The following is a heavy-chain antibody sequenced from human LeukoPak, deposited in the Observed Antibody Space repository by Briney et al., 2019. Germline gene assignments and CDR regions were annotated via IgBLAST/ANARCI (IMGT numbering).Heavy chain of an antibody. CDR3: ARDPDYGDLGGAFDI. V-gene: IGHV4-39*07. CDR1: GGSISSSSYY. J-gene: IGHJ3*02. D-gene: IGHD4-17*01. CDR2: IYYSGST. Sequence: SETLSLTCTVSGGSISSSSYYWGWIRQPPGKGLEWIGSIYYSGSTYYNPSLKSRVTMSVDTSKNQFSLKLSSVTAADTAVYYCARDPDYGDLGGAFDIWGQGTMVTVSS.